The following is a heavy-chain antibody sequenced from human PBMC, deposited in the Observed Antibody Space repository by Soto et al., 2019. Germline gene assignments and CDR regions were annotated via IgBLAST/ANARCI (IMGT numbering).Heavy chain of an antibody. V-gene: IGHV4-59*01. CDR2: IYYSGST. D-gene: IGHD6-6*01. CDR3: ARGPISSSSWYFDL. CDR1: GGSISSYY. Sequence: QVQLQESGPGLVKPSETLSLTCTVSGGSISSYYWSWIRQPPGKGLEWIGYIYYSGSTNYNPSLKSRVTISVDTSKNQFSLKLSSVTAADTAVYYCARGPISSSSWYFDLWGRGTLVTVSS. J-gene: IGHJ2*01.